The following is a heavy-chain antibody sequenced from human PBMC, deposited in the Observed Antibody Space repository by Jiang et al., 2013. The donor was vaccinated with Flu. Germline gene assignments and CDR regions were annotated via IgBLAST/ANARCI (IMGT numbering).Heavy chain of an antibody. D-gene: IGHD6-19*01. Sequence: SRGLEWLGRTYYRSKWYIEYAPSVKSRITINPDTSKNQFSLQLNSVTPEDTAVYYCARDYSSGWYLGAGFDYWGQGTLVTVSS. CDR2: TYYRSKWYI. V-gene: IGHV6-1*01. J-gene: IGHJ4*02. CDR3: ARDYSSGWYLGAGFDY.